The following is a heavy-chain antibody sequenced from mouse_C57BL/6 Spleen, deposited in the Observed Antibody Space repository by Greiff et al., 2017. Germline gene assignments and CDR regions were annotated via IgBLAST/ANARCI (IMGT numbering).Heavy chain of an antibody. CDR2: IDPSDSYT. Sequence: QVQLKQPGAELVMPGASVKLSCKAYGYTFTSYWMHWVKQRPGQGLEWIGEIDPSDSYTNYNQKFKGKSTLTVDKSSSTAYMQLSSLTSEDSAVYYCARTEDSSGYEAMDYWGQGTSVTVSS. J-gene: IGHJ4*01. CDR1: GYTFTSYW. D-gene: IGHD3-2*02. CDR3: ARTEDSSGYEAMDY. V-gene: IGHV1-69*01.